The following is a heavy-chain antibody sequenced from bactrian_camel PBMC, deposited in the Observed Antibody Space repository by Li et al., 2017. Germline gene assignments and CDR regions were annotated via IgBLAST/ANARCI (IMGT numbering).Heavy chain of an antibody. D-gene: IGHD4*01. CDR3: AADLRAAGTMIIHFHKAPYAYDS. Sequence: HVQLVESGGGSVQAGGSLRLSCIVSGYGSRGYCLGWFRQSPGKVREAVATIDMDGPTNYTESVKGRFIISKDNAKNTLSLQMNDLKPEDTGVYYCAADLRAAGTMIIHFHKAPYAYDSWGQGTQVTVS. V-gene: IGHV3S55*01. J-gene: IGHJ4*01. CDR2: IDMDGPT. CDR1: GYGSRGYC.